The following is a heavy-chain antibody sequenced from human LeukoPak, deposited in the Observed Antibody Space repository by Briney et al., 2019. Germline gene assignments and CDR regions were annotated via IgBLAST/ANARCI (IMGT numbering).Heavy chain of an antibody. CDR2: INHSGST. D-gene: IGHD6-13*01. J-gene: IGHJ4*02. Sequence: SETLSLTCAVYGGSFSGYYWSWIRQPPGKGLEWIGEINHSGSTNYNPSLKSRVTISVDTSKNQFSLKLSSVTAADTAVYYCARVSGSSWAYDYWGQGTLVTVSS. CDR3: ARVSGSSWAYDY. CDR1: GGSFSGYY. V-gene: IGHV4-34*01.